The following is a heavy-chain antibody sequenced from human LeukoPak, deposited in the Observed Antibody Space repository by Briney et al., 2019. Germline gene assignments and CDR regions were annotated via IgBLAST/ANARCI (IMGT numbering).Heavy chain of an antibody. CDR2: ISGSGGST. D-gene: IGHD5-18*01. CDR3: AKRMDTAMVTGYYFDY. J-gene: IGHJ4*02. V-gene: IGHV3-23*01. CDR1: GFTFSCYA. Sequence: GGSLRLSCAASGFTFSCYAMSWVRQAPGKGLEWVSAISGSGGSTYYADSVKGRFTISRDNSKNTLYLQMNSLGAEDTAVYYCAKRMDTAMVTGYYFDYWGQGTLVTVSS.